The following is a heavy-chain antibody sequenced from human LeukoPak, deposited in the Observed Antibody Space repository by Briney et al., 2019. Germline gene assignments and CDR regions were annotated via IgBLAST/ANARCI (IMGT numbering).Heavy chain of an antibody. CDR3: ARDARSGGYYYYMDV. D-gene: IGHD4-17*01. V-gene: IGHV1-2*02. CDR1: GYTFTGYY. J-gene: IGHJ6*03. Sequence: ASVKVSCKASGYTFTGYYMHWVRQAPGQGLEWMGWINPNSGGTNYAQKFQGRVTMTRHTSISTAYMELSRLRSDDTAVYYCARDARSGGYYYYMDVWGKGTTVTVSS. CDR2: INPNSGGT.